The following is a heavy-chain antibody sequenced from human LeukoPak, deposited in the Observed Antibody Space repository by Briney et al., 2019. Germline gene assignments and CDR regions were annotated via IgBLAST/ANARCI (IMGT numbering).Heavy chain of an antibody. CDR1: GGSISSSYYY. V-gene: IGHV4-39*01. Sequence: SDTLSLTCTVSGGSISSSYYYCAWIRQTPGKGLEWLGSMSYGGNTYYSPSLESRVTLSVDTSKNQFSLKLSSVTAADTAVYYCARHEGRSSSWDYFDYWGQGTLVTVSS. CDR2: MSYGGNT. D-gene: IGHD6-13*01. CDR3: ARHEGRSSSWDYFDY. J-gene: IGHJ4*02.